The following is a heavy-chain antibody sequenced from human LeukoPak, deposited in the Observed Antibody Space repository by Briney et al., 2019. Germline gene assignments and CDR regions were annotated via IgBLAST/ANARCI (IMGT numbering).Heavy chain of an antibody. CDR1: GYTVTSYY. V-gene: IGHV1-46*01. CDR3: ARKSRRVTLFDY. CDR2: INPSGGST. Sequence: ASVKVSCKASGYTVTSYYMHWVRQAPGQGLEWMGIINPSGGSTSYAQKFQGRVTMTRDTSTSTVYMELSSLRSEDTAVYYCARKSRRVTLFDYWGQGTLVTVSS. J-gene: IGHJ4*02. D-gene: IGHD2-21*02.